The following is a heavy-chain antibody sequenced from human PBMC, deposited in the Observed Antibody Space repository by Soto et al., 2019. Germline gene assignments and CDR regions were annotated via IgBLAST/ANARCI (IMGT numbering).Heavy chain of an antibody. CDR2: IYHSGNT. J-gene: IGHJ6*02. V-gene: IGHV4-38-2*01. CDR1: GYSISTGYS. D-gene: IGHD2-2*01. CDR3: GRVYCTTTSCFLNGVDI. Sequence: SETLSLTCAVSGYSISTGYSWVRIRQPPGKGLEWLGNIYHSGNTYYNPSLKSRITISIDTAKNHLSLNLASVTATDTAMYFCGRVYCTTTSCFLNGVDIWGQGTTVTVSS.